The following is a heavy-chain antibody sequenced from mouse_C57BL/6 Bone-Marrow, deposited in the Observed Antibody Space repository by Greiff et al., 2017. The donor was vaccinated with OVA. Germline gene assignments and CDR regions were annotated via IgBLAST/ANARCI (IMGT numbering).Heavy chain of an antibody. V-gene: IGHV5-9-1*02. J-gene: IGHJ4*01. CDR2: ISSGGGYI. CDR3: TREVGYYGSCYGAVDY. D-gene: IGHD1-1*01. Sequence: EVKLVEPGEGLVKPGGSLKLSCAASGYTFSSYAMSWVRQTPEKRLEWVAYISSGGGYIYYADTVKGRFTFSRDNARNTPYLQMSSLKSEDTAMYYCTREVGYYGSCYGAVDYWGQGTSVTVSS. CDR1: GYTFSSYA.